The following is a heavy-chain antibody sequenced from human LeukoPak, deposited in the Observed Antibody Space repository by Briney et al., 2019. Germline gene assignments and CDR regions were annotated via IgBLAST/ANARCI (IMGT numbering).Heavy chain of an antibody. V-gene: IGHV3-23*01. CDR3: AKYSGSYYYPPNWDS. Sequence: GGSLRLSCAASGFTFSTYTMTWVRQAPGKGLEWVSGISGSGSSTYYADSVKGRFTLSRDYPKNTLYLQMNSLRAEDTAVYFCAKYSGSYYYPPNWDSWGQGTLVTVSS. D-gene: IGHD1-26*01. CDR2: ISGSGSST. CDR1: GFTFSTYT. J-gene: IGHJ4*02.